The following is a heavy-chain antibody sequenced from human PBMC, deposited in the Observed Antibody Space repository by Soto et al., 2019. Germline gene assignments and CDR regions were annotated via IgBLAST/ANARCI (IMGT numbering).Heavy chain of an antibody. CDR2: IKSKTDGGTT. CDR3: TSNLFVGWGVRENCYVIDV. Sequence: GGSLRLSCAASGVTFSNAWMNWVRQPPGKGLEWVGRIKSKTDGGTTDYAAPVKGRFTISRDDSKNTLYLQMNRLKTEDTAVYYCTSNLFVGWGVRENCYVIDVWGQGTTVTVSS. D-gene: IGHD2-21*01. J-gene: IGHJ6*02. V-gene: IGHV3-15*07. CDR1: GVTFSNAW.